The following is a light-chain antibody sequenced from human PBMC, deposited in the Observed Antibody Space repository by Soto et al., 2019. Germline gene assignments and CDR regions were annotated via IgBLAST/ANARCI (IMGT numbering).Light chain of an antibody. J-gene: IGKJ1*01. Sequence: EIVVTQSPATLSVSPGERATLSCRASQSVSSNLAWYQQKPGQAPRLLIYGASTRATGIPARFSGSGSGTEFTLTISSLQSEDFAVYYYQQYNNWPRTFGQGTKVEIK. CDR1: QSVSSN. V-gene: IGKV3-15*01. CDR3: QQYNNWPRT. CDR2: GAS.